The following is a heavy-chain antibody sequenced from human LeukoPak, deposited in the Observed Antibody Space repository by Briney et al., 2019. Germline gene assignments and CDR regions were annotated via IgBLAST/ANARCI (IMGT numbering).Heavy chain of an antibody. Sequence: PSETLSLTCAVSGVSISSSGFYWGWIRQPPGKGLEWIGSVYYRGITYYNPSLKSRVAIFVDTSRNQFSLKLSSLTAADTAVYYCARGKFTIPKTYYFDFWGQGTLVTVSS. J-gene: IGHJ4*02. V-gene: IGHV4-39*01. D-gene: IGHD3-9*01. CDR2: VYYRGIT. CDR3: ARGKFTIPKTYYFDF. CDR1: GVSISSSGFY.